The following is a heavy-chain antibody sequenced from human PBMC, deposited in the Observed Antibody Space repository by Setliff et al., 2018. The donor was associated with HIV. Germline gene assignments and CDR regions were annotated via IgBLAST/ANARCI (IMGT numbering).Heavy chain of an antibody. CDR1: GGSFSGYY. J-gene: IGHJ5*02. CDR2: IDHSGST. D-gene: IGHD3-10*01. V-gene: IGHV4-34*01. CDR3: ARGSFYYGRGYNWFDP. Sequence: SETLSLTCAVYGGSFSGYYWSWIRQPPGKGLEWIAEIDHSGSTNYNPSLKSRVTISVDTSKNQFSLKLSSVTAADPAVYYCARGSFYYGRGYNWFDPWGQGTLVTVSS.